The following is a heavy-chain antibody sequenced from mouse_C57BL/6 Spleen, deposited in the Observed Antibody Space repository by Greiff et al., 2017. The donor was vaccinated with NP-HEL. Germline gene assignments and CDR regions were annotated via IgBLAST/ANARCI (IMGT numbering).Heavy chain of an antibody. V-gene: IGHV1-52*01. Sequence: QVHVKQPGAELVRPGSSVKLSCKASGYTFTSYWMHWVKQRPIQGLEWIGNIDPSDSETHYNQKFKDKATLTVDKSSSTAYMQLSSLTSEDSAVYYCAKWFGAMDYWGQGTSVTVSS. CDR2: IDPSDSET. CDR3: AKWFGAMDY. J-gene: IGHJ4*01. D-gene: IGHD1-3*01. CDR1: GYTFTSYW.